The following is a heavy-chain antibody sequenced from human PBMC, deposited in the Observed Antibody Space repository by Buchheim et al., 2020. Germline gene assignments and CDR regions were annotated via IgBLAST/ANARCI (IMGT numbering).Heavy chain of an antibody. D-gene: IGHD3-10*01. Sequence: QVQLVETGGGVVQPGRSLRLSCAASGFTFSSYGMHWVRQAPGKGLEWVAVIWYDGSNKYYADSVKGRFTISRDNSKNTLYLQMNSLRAEDTAVYYCARDPSMVRGVMGWARYWFDPWGQGTL. CDR3: ARDPSMVRGVMGWARYWFDP. CDR2: IWYDGSNK. CDR1: GFTFSSYG. V-gene: IGHV3-33*01. J-gene: IGHJ5*02.